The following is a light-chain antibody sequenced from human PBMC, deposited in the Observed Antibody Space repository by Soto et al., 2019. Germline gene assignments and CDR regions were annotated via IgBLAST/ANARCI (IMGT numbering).Light chain of an antibody. CDR3: GTWDTSLSAVV. Sequence: QSVLTQPPSVSAAPGQKVTISCSGSSSNIGNNYVSWYQHLPGTAPKLLIYDNNERPSGIPDRFSGSKSGTSATLGITGLQTGDVADYYCGTWDTSLSAVVFGGGTKLTVL. J-gene: IGLJ2*01. V-gene: IGLV1-51*01. CDR2: DNN. CDR1: SSNIGNNY.